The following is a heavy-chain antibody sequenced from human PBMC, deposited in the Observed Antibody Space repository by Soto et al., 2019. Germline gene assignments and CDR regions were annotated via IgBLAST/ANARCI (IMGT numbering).Heavy chain of an antibody. CDR2: ISYDGNRE. CDR1: GFTFSNYG. V-gene: IGHV3-30*18. J-gene: IGHJ5*02. CDR3: EKDGDFRSFDGSLDA. Sequence: QVQVVESGGGVVQPGRSLRLSCAASGFTFSNYGMHWVRQAPGKGLEWVAVISYDGNREYYIDSVKGRFTISRDNSENTVHLQMNSLRGEDTAVYYCEKDGDFRSFDGSLDAWGQGTLVTVSS. D-gene: IGHD3-3*01.